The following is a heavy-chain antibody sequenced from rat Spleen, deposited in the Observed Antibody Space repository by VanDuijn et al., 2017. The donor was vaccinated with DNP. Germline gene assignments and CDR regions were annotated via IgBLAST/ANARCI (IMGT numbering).Heavy chain of an antibody. V-gene: IGHV3-1*01. D-gene: IGHD1-7*01. CDR2: ISYRGTT. CDR3: ARWTRYFDY. J-gene: IGHJ2*01. CDR1: GYSITNNY. Sequence: EVQLQESGPGLVKPSQSLSLTGSGTGYSITNNYGGWIRKFLGKKVEWTGHISYRGTTNYNPALKSRLSITRDTSKNHFFLHLNSVTTEDTATYYCARWTRYFDYWGQGVMVTVSS.